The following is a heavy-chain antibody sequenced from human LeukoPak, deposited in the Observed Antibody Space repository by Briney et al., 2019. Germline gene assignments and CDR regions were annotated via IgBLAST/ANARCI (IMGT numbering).Heavy chain of an antibody. CDR2: IYYTGGT. CDR1: GGSITTSSYY. CDR3: ARDSRGAPGYFQH. Sequence: SETLSLTCSVSGGSITTSSYYWGWIRQPPEKGLEWIGSIYYTGGTFYSPSLKSRVTISVDTSKNQFSLKLSSVTAADTAVYYCARDSRGAPGYFQHWGQGTLVTVSS. D-gene: IGHD3-10*01. J-gene: IGHJ1*01. V-gene: IGHV4-39*02.